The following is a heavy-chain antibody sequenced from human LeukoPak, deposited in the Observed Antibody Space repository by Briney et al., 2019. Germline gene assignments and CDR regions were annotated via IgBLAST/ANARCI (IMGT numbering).Heavy chain of an antibody. CDR2: ISSSSSYI. D-gene: IGHD2-2*01. V-gene: IGHV3-21*01. CDR3: ARDGGAAMGGPFDY. J-gene: IGHJ4*02. Sequence: GGSLRLSCAASGFTFSSYSMNWVRQAPGKGLEWVSSISSSSSYIYYADSVKGRFAISRDNAKNSLYLQMNSLRAEDTAVYYCARDGGAAMGGPFDYWGQGTLVTVSS. CDR1: GFTFSSYS.